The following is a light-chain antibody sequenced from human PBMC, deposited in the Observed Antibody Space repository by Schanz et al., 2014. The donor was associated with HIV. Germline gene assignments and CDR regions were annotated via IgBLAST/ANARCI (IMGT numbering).Light chain of an antibody. CDR1: QSVLYSSNNKNY. V-gene: IGKV4-1*01. CDR2: WAS. Sequence: DIVMTQSPDSLAVSLGERATINCKSSQSVLYSSNNKNYLAWYQQKPGQPPKLLIYWASTRESGVPDRFSGSGSGIDFTLTTSSRRAEDVAVYYWQQDYSTPQTVGQGTKVEIK. CDR3: QQDYSTPQT. J-gene: IGKJ1*01.